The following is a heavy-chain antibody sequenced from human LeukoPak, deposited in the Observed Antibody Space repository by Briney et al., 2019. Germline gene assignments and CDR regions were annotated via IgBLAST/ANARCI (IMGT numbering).Heavy chain of an antibody. D-gene: IGHD2-2*01. V-gene: IGHV1-18*01. J-gene: IGHJ6*03. CDR1: GYTFTSYG. Sequence: ASVKVSCKASGYTFTSYGISWVRQAPGQGLEWTGWISAYNGNTNYAQKLQGRVTMTTDTSTSTAYMELRSLRSDDTAVYYCARDRYCSSTSCYDYYYYYYMDVWGKGTTVTVSS. CDR2: ISAYNGNT. CDR3: ARDRYCSSTSCYDYYYYYYMDV.